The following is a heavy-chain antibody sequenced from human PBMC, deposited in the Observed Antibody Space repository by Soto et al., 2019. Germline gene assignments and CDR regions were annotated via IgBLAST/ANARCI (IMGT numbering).Heavy chain of an antibody. V-gene: IGHV3-23*01. Sequence: GGSLRLSCAASGFTFSSYAMSWVRQAPGKGLEWVSAISGSGGSTYYADSVKGRFTISRDNSKNTLYLQMNSLRAEDTAVYYCSSYRPSIFGVVIMAFDYWGQGTLVTVSS. CDR2: ISGSGGST. CDR1: GFTFSSYA. D-gene: IGHD3-3*01. CDR3: SSYRPSIFGVVIMAFDY. J-gene: IGHJ4*02.